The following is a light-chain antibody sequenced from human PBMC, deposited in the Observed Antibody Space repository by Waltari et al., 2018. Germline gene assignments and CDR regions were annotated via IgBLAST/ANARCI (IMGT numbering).Light chain of an antibody. CDR1: QSVSRA. J-gene: IGKJ1*01. Sequence: EIVLTPSPGTLSLSLGERATVSCRTSQSVSRALAWYQQKPGQAPRLLIYGASTRATGIPDRFSGSGSATDVSLTIGRLEPDDFAVYYCQHYLRLPVTFGQGTTVEI. CDR2: GAS. CDR3: QHYLRLPVT. V-gene: IGKV3-20*01.